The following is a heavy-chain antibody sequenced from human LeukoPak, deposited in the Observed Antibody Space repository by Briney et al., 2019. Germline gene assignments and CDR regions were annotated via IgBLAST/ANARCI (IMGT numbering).Heavy chain of an antibody. Sequence: ASVTVSCKASGYTFTSYGISWVRQAPGQGLEWMGWISAYNGNTNYAQKLQGRVTMTTDTSTSTAYMELRSLRSDDTAVYYCARDVALRYFVGSPYYYYYGMDVWGQGTTVTVSS. J-gene: IGHJ6*02. CDR3: ARDVALRYFVGSPYYYYYGMDV. D-gene: IGHD3-9*01. CDR1: GYTFTSYG. V-gene: IGHV1-18*01. CDR2: ISAYNGNT.